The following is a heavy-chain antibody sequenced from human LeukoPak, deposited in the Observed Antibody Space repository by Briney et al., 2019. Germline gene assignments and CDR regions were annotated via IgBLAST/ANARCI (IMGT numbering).Heavy chain of an antibody. Sequence: GGSLRLSCTVAGFTVSSTYMTWVRQAPEKGLEWVSIIYSGGNTYYADSVSGRFTISRDNSKNTLYLQMNSVRAEDTAVYYCAREVVGHVDTAMVLDYWGQGTLVTVSS. CDR1: GFTVSSTY. V-gene: IGHV3-53*05. J-gene: IGHJ4*02. D-gene: IGHD5-18*01. CDR2: IYSGGNT. CDR3: AREVVGHVDTAMVLDY.